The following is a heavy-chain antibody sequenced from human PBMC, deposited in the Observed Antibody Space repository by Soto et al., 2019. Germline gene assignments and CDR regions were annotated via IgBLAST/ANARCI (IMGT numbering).Heavy chain of an antibody. CDR2: IYYSGST. Sequence: QVQLQESGPGLVKPSQTLSLTYTVSGGSISSGGYYWSWIRQHPGKGLEWIGYIYYSGSTYYNPSLKSRVTISVDTSKNQFSLKLSSVTAADTPVYYCARSPEATVTAFDYWGQGTLVTVSS. CDR1: GGSISSGGYY. CDR3: ARSPEATVTAFDY. V-gene: IGHV4-31*03. J-gene: IGHJ4*02. D-gene: IGHD4-17*01.